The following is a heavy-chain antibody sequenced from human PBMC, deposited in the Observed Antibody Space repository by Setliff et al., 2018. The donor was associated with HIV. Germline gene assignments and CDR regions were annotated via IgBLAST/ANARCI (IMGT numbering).Heavy chain of an antibody. J-gene: IGHJ4*02. V-gene: IGHV1-46*01. CDR3: ARAPPSGKARPYYFDY. Sequence: SVKVSCKASGYRFPTYEMHWVRQAPGEGLEWIGIITPFGGSTYYAQKFQGRVTLTMDTSTSTFYMELSSLRFEDTAVYYCARAPPSGKARPYYFDYWGQGTLVTVSS. D-gene: IGHD6-13*01. CDR1: GYRFPTYE. CDR2: ITPFGGST.